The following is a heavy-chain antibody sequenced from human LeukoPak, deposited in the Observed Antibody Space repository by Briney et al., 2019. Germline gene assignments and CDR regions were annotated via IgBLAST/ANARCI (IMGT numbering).Heavy chain of an antibody. J-gene: IGHJ3*02. D-gene: IGHD6-19*01. V-gene: IGHV4-28*05. CDR3: ARTVADYAFDI. Sequence: PSETLSLTCTVSEYSISSSNFWGWIRQPPGKGLEWIAYIYYTGNIYYNPSLKSRVTMSIDTSKNQFSLKLTSVTAVDTAVYYCARTVADYAFDIWGQGTMVTVSS. CDR1: EYSISSSNF. CDR2: IYYTGNI.